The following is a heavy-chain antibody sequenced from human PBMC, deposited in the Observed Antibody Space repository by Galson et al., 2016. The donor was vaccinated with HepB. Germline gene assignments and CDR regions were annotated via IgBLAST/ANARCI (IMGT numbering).Heavy chain of an antibody. CDR3: ARGRDYGDNPFDD. CDR1: GYTFTRCD. D-gene: IGHD4-17*01. Sequence: CKASGYTFTRCDINWVRQATGQGLEWLGWMNPDSGRTGSAQKFQGRVTMTRDTSISTAYLELSSLTSEDTGVYFCARGRDYGDNPFDDWGQGTLVAVAS. CDR2: MNPDSGRT. J-gene: IGHJ4*02. V-gene: IGHV1-8*01.